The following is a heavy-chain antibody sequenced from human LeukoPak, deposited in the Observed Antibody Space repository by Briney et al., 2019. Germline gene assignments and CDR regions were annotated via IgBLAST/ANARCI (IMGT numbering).Heavy chain of an antibody. Sequence: GSLRLSCAASGFTFSDYYMSWIRQAPGKGLEWIGSIYYSGSTYYNPSLKSRVTISVDTSKNQFSLKLSSVTAADTAVYYCARVTIFGVVDYWGQGTLVTVSS. J-gene: IGHJ4*02. CDR1: GFTFSDYY. V-gene: IGHV4-38-2*01. D-gene: IGHD3-3*01. CDR3: ARVTIFGVVDY. CDR2: IYYSGST.